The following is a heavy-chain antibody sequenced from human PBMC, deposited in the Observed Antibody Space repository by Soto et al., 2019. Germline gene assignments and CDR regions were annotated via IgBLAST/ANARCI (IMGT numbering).Heavy chain of an antibody. CDR2: IYWDDDN. CDR3: AHTTPCRFDWLLFDY. J-gene: IGHJ4*02. V-gene: IGHV2-5*02. D-gene: IGHD3-9*01. CDR1: GFSLSTSGVG. Sequence: QITLKESGPTLVKPTQTLTLTCTFSGFSLSTSGVGVGWIRQPPGKALEWLTLIYWDDDNRYSPSLKSRITITKDPSKNHVVLTMTNMDPVDTATYYCAHTTPCRFDWLLFDYSGQGTLVTVSS.